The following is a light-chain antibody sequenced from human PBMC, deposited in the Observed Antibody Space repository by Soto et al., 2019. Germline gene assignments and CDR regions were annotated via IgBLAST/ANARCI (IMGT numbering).Light chain of an antibody. CDR3: QQHYNTPRT. CDR2: TAS. Sequence: DSHMTQSPCSLSASVRDRVTITCRTSQPISDYLNWYQQKPGKAPTLLVYTASNLQSGVPSRFSGSGSGTHFTLTISSLQPEDFATYYCQQHYNTPRTFGQGTKVDI. V-gene: IGKV1-39*01. CDR1: QPISDY. J-gene: IGKJ1*01.